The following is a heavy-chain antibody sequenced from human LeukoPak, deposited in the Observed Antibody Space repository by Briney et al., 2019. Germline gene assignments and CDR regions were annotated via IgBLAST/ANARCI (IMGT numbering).Heavy chain of an antibody. CDR3: ARSPMVRGVTWFDP. D-gene: IGHD3-10*01. CDR1: GGTFSSYA. Sequence: SVKVSCKASGGTFSSYAISWVRQAPGQGLEWMGGIIPIFGTANYAQKFQGRVTMTTDTSTSTAYMELRSLRSDDTAVYYCARSPMVRGVTWFDPWGQGTLVTVSS. CDR2: IIPIFGTA. J-gene: IGHJ5*02. V-gene: IGHV1-69*05.